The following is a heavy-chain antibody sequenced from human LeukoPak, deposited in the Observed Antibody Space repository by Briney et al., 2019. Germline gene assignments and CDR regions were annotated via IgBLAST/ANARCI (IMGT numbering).Heavy chain of an antibody. CDR2: INHSGST. CDR1: GGSFSGYY. Sequence: SETLSLTCAVYGGSFSGYYWSWIRQPPGKGLEWIGEINHSGSTNYKPSLKSRVTISVDTSKNQFSLKLSSVTAADTAVYYCAKNPRKYYFDYWGQGTLVTVSS. J-gene: IGHJ4*02. V-gene: IGHV4-34*01. CDR3: AKNPRKYYFDY.